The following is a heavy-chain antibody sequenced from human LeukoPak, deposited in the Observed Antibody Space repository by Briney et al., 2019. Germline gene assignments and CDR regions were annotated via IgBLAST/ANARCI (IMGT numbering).Heavy chain of an antibody. Sequence: PGGSLRLSCAASGFTFSSYAMSWVRQAPGKGLEWVSAISGSGGSTYYADSVKGRFTISRDNSKNTLYLQMNSLRAEDTAVYYCARDENVTDRWLQPILRWGQGTLLTVSS. CDR3: ARDENVTDRWLQPILR. V-gene: IGHV3-23*01. CDR1: GFTFSSYA. J-gene: IGHJ4*02. D-gene: IGHD5-24*01. CDR2: ISGSGGST.